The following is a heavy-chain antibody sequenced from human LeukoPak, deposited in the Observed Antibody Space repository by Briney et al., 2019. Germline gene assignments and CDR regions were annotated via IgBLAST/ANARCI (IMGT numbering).Heavy chain of an antibody. J-gene: IGHJ3*02. CDR2: IYPGDSDT. V-gene: IGHV5-51*01. Sequence: GESPKISCKGSGYSFTSHWIGWVRQMPGKGLEWMGIIYPGDSDTRYSPSFQGQVTISADKSISTAYLQWSSLKASDTAMYYCAATYCSSTSCRDAFDIWGQGTMVTVSS. D-gene: IGHD2-2*01. CDR3: AATYCSSTSCRDAFDI. CDR1: GYSFTSHW.